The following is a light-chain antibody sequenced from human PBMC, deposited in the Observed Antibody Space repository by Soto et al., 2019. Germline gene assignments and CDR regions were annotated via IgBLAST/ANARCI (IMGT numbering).Light chain of an antibody. CDR3: QQYNKWPWT. CDR1: QGISSY. J-gene: IGKJ1*01. V-gene: IGKV1-8*01. CDR2: AAS. Sequence: AIRMTQAPSSLSASTGDRVTITCRASQGISSYLAWYQQKPGKAPKLLIYAASTLQSGVPSRFSGSGSGTYFTLTISSLQSEDFALYYYQQYNKWPWTFGRGTKVDIK.